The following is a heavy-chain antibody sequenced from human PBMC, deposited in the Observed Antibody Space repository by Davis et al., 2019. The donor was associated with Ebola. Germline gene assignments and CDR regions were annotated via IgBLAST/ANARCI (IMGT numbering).Heavy chain of an antibody. CDR2: ISYDGSNK. Sequence: PGGSLRLSCAASGFTFSSYAMHWVRQAPGKGLEWVAVISYDGSNKYYADSVKGRFTISRDNSKNTLYLQMNSLRAEDTAVYYCARGNDVLLWFGEFGFDPWGQGTLVTVSS. CDR3: ARGNDVLLWFGEFGFDP. V-gene: IGHV3-30-3*01. D-gene: IGHD3-10*01. J-gene: IGHJ5*02. CDR1: GFTFSSYA.